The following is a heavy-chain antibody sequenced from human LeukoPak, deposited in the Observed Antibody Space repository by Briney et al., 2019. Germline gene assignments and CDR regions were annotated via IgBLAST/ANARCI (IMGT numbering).Heavy chain of an antibody. CDR3: ARGLDDFWSGYTYYFDY. CDR1: GGSFSGYY. V-gene: IGHV4-34*01. CDR2: INHSGST. D-gene: IGHD3-3*01. Sequence: SETLSLTCAVYGGSFSGYYWSWIRQPPGKGLEWIGEINHSGSTNYNPSLKSRVTISVDTSKNQFSLKLSSVTAADTAVYYCARGLDDFWSGYTYYFDYWGQGTLVTVSS. J-gene: IGHJ4*02.